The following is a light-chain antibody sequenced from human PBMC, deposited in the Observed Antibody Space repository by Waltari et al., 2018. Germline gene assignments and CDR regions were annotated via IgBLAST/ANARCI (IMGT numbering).Light chain of an antibody. Sequence: QSALTQPPSASGSHGQSVTISCTGTGSGASVSWYHQHPGKAPKLLIYDVNKRPSGVPDRFSGSKSGNTASLTVSGLQAEDEGDYYCSSDAVSNNFYDFGTGTKVTVL. CDR3: SSDAVSNNFYD. CDR2: DVN. V-gene: IGLV2-8*01. CDR1: GSGAS. J-gene: IGLJ1*01.